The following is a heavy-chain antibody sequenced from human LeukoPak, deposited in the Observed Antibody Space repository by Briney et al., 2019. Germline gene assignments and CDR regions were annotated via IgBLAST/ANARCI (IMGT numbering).Heavy chain of an antibody. CDR2: IYTSGST. J-gene: IGHJ4*02. CDR1: GGSISSYY. V-gene: IGHV4-4*09. CDR3: ARSRDGGNSEVFDY. D-gene: IGHD4-23*01. Sequence: PSETLSLTCTVSGGSISSYYWSWIRQPPGKGLEWIGHIYTSGSTNYNPSLKSRVTISVDTSKNQFSLKLSSVTAADTAVYYCARSRDGGNSEVFDYWGQGTLVTVSS.